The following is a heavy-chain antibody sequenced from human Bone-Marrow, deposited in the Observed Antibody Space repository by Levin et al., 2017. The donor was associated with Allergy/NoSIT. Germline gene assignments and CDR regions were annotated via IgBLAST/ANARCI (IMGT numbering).Heavy chain of an antibody. D-gene: IGHD3-9*01. Sequence: PSQTLSLTCAASGFPFSSYSMNWVRQAPGRGLEWVSSISSDGSYMFYADSMKGRFTISRDNTNNLLSLQMDSLRAEDTAVYYCARKDTIFSPSDYWGQGVLVTVSS. CDR3: ARKDTIFSPSDY. CDR2: ISSDGSYM. CDR1: GFPFSSYS. J-gene: IGHJ4*02. V-gene: IGHV3-21*01.